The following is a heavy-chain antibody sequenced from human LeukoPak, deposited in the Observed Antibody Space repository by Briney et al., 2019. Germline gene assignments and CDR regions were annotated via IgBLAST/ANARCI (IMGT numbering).Heavy chain of an antibody. CDR3: ARPRSSYEYGDYESFDF. CDR2: LNPNLGGT. CDR1: GYTYTDYY. D-gene: IGHD4-17*01. J-gene: IGHJ4*02. V-gene: IGHV1-2*02. Sequence: ASVKVSCKASGYTYTDYYIHWVRQAPGQGREWMGWLNPNLGGTNYAQKFQDSVTMTSDTSISTAYMEVRSLRSDDTAVYYCARPRSSYEYGDYESFDFWGQGTLVTVSS.